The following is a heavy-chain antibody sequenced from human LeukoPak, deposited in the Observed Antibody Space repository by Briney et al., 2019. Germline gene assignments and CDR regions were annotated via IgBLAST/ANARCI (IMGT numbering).Heavy chain of an antibody. CDR3: ASRIGDTADYDY. CDR1: GGTFSSYA. V-gene: IGHV1-69*13. J-gene: IGHJ4*02. D-gene: IGHD5-18*01. CDR2: IIPIFGTA. Sequence: GASVKVSCKASGGTFSSYAISWVRQAPGQGLEWMGGIIPIFGTANYAQKFQGRVTITADESTSTAYMELSSLRSEDTAVYYCASRIGDTADYDYWGQGTLVTVSS.